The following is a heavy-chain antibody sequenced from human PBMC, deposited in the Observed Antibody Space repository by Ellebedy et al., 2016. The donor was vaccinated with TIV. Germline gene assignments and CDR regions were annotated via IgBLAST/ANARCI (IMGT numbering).Heavy chain of an antibody. V-gene: IGHV3-66*01. J-gene: IGHJ4*02. D-gene: IGHD2-8*01. CDR3: ATGYVQNGQ. CDR2: IYSGGNT. Sequence: PGGSLRLSCAASGFTVSNNYMSWFRKAPGTGLDRVSLIYSGGNTHYADSVKSRFTIFSDSSDNTLDLQMNSLRVEDTSVYYCATGYVQNGQWGQGTLVTVSS. CDR1: GFTVSNNY.